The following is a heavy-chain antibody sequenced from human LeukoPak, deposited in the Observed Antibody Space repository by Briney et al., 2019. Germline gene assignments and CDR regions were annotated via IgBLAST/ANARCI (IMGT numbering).Heavy chain of an antibody. CDR1: GGSISSYY. CDR2: IYYSGIT. D-gene: IGHD1-26*01. CDR3: ARIGRARGKFYTLLDF. Sequence: SETLSLTCTVSGGSISSYYWGWLRQPPGKGLEWIGSIYYSGITYYNASLKSRVTIYVDTSKDQFSLKLTSVTAADTAVYFCARIGRARGKFYTLLDFWGQGPLVTVSS. J-gene: IGHJ4*02. V-gene: IGHV4-39*01.